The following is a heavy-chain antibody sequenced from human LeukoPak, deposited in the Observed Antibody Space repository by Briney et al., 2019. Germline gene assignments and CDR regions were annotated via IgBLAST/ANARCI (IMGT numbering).Heavy chain of an antibody. J-gene: IGHJ5*02. CDR3: AKSGSYYPRGNWFDP. Sequence: GGSLRLSCAASGFTFSSYAMSWVRQAPGKGLGWVSAISGSGGSTYYADSVKGRFTISRDNSKNTLYLQMNSLRAEDTAVYYCAKSGSYYPRGNWFDPWGQGTLVTVSS. V-gene: IGHV3-23*01. CDR2: ISGSGGST. D-gene: IGHD1-26*01. CDR1: GFTFSSYA.